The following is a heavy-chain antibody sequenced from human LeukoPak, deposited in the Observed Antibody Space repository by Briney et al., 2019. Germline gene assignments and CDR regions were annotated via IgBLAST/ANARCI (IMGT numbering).Heavy chain of an antibody. CDR1: GFTFSSYA. V-gene: IGHV3-30-3*01. CDR2: ISYDGSNE. CDR3: ARGAPPDY. Sequence: GGSLRLSCAASGFTFSSYAMHWVRQAPGKGLEWVAAISYDGSNEYYADSVKGRFTISRDNSKNTLYLQMNSLRTEDTAVYYCARGAPPDYWGQGTLVTVSS. J-gene: IGHJ4*02.